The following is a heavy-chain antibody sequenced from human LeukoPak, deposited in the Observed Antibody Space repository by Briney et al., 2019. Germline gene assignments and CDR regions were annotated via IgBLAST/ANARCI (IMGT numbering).Heavy chain of an antibody. V-gene: IGHV3-23*01. CDR2: ISGSGDST. J-gene: IGHJ3*02. CDR1: GFTFSSYA. D-gene: IGHD3-9*01. CDR3: ARSPVLRYFDWPYAFDI. Sequence: GGSLRLSCAASGFTFSSYAMSWVRQAPGKGLEWVSAISGSGDSTYYADSVKGRFTISRDNSKNTLYLQMNSLRAEDTAVYYCARSPVLRYFDWPYAFDIWGQGTMVTVSS.